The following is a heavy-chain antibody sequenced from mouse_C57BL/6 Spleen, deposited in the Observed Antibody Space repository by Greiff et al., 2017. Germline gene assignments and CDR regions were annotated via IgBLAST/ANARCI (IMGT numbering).Heavy chain of an antibody. CDR3: ARRIYDGDYEDAMDY. Sequence: QVQLQQPGAELVMPGASVKLSCKASGYTFTSYWMHWVKQRPGHVLDWIGDIDPSYSYTNYNQKFKGKSTLTVDKSSSTAYMRLSSLTSEDSAVYYCARRIYDGDYEDAMDYWGQGTSVTVSS. CDR1: GYTFTSYW. D-gene: IGHD2-13*01. J-gene: IGHJ4*01. V-gene: IGHV1-69*01. CDR2: IDPSYSYT.